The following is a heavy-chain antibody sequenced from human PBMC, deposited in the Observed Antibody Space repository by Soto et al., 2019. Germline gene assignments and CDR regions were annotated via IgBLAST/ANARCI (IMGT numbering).Heavy chain of an antibody. CDR3: ARLRDTAMEHDY. CDR2: MFPADSDT. V-gene: IGHV5-51*01. J-gene: IGHJ4*02. CDR1: GYSFTNYW. Sequence: GESLKISCKGSGYSFTNYWIGWVRQLPGKGLEWMGIMFPADSDTRYSPSFQGHVTISADTSINTAYLQWSSLKASDTAIYYCARLRDTAMEHDYWGQGTLVTVSS. D-gene: IGHD5-18*01.